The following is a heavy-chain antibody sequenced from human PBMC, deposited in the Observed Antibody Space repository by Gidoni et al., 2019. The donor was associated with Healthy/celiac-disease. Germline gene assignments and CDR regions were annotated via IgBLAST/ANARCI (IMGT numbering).Heavy chain of an antibody. CDR3: ARHPAYDSSGGSAFDI. CDR1: GGSISSSSYY. CDR2: IYYSGST. D-gene: IGHD3-22*01. Sequence: QLQLQESGPGLVKPSETLSLTCTVSGGSISSSSYYWGWIRQPPGKGLEWIGSIYYSGSTYYNPSLKSRVTISVDTSKNQFSLKLSSVTAADTAVYYCARHPAYDSSGGSAFDIWGQGTMVTVSS. V-gene: IGHV4-39*01. J-gene: IGHJ3*02.